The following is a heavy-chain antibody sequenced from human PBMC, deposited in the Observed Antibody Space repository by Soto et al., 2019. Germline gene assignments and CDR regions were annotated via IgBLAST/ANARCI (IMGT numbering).Heavy chain of an antibody. V-gene: IGHV3-21*01. CDR3: ARGGEDRYNWNYYYYYGMDV. Sequence: GSLRLSCAASGFTFSSYSMNWVRQAPGKGLEWVSSISSSSSYIYYADSVKGRFTISRDNAKNSLYLQMNSLRAEDTAVYYCARGGEDRYNWNYYYYYGMDVWGQGTTVTVSS. CDR1: GFTFSSYS. CDR2: ISSSSSYI. J-gene: IGHJ6*02. D-gene: IGHD1-20*01.